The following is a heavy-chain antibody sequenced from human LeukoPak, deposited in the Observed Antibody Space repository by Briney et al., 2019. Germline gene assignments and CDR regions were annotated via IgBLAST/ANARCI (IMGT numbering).Heavy chain of an antibody. V-gene: IGHV3-30*02. J-gene: IGHJ5*02. D-gene: IGHD3-10*01. CDR3: AKDGVTILRSNNWFDP. CDR2: IRYDGSNK. Sequence: PGGSLRLSCAASGFTFSRYGMHWVRQAPGKGLEWVAFIRYDGSNKYYADSVKGRFTISRDNSKNMLYLQMNSLRAEDTAVYYCAKDGVTILRSNNWFDPWGQGTLVTVSS. CDR1: GFTFSRYG.